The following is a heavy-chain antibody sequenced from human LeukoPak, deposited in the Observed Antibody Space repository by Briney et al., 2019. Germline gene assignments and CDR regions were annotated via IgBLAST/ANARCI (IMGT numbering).Heavy chain of an antibody. V-gene: IGHV3-30-3*01. CDR2: MSFDGSDK. J-gene: IGHJ5*02. D-gene: IGHD6-19*01. CDR3: ARDQPGTYTLSST. CDR1: GFTFSNYA. Sequence: PGRSLRLSCAASGFTFSNYAMHWVRQAPGKGLEWVAFMSFDGSDKYYADSVKGRFTIPRDNSKNTLYLQMNSLRFEDTAVYYCARDQPGTYTLSSTWGQGTLVTVSS.